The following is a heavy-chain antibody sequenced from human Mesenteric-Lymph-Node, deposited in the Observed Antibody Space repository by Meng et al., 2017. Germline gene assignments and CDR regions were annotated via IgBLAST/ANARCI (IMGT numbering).Heavy chain of an antibody. CDR3: ARDSFRSSFDS. CDR2: IYISGST. Sequence: SETLSLTCTVSDDSISSYYWSWIRQPAGKGLEWVGRIYISGSTNYNPSLKSRVTMSVDTSKNQFHLKLSSMTAADTAVYYCARDSFRSSFDSWGQGTLVTVSS. CDR1: DDSISSYY. J-gene: IGHJ4*02. V-gene: IGHV4-4*07.